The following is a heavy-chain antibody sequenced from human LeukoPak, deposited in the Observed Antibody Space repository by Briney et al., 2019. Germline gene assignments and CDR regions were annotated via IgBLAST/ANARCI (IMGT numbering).Heavy chain of an antibody. D-gene: IGHD3-10*01. CDR2: INPNSGGT. CDR1: GYTFTGYY. CDR3: AREDGSGSYFDY. V-gene: IGHV1-2*02. J-gene: IGHJ4*02. Sequence: ASVKVSCKASGYTFTGYYMHWLRQAPGQGLEWMGWINPNSGGTNYAQKFQGRVTMTRDTSISTAYMELSSLRSDDTAVYFCAREDGSGSYFDYWGQGTLVTVSS.